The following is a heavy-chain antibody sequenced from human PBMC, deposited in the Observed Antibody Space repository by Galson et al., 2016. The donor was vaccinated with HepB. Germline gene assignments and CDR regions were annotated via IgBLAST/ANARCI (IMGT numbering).Heavy chain of an antibody. Sequence: SVKVSCKASGYTFTSYFIHWVRQAPGQRLEWMGWINAGNGNTKYSQNFQGRATFTRDTSASTAYMELSSLRYEDTAVYYCARASTMAPGDIWGQGSMVTVSS. J-gene: IGHJ3*02. CDR2: INAGNGNT. CDR1: GYTFTSYF. V-gene: IGHV1-3*01. D-gene: IGHD5/OR15-5a*01. CDR3: ARASTMAPGDI.